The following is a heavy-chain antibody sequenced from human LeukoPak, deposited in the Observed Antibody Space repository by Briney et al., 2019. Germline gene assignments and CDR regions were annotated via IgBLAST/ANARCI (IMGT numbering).Heavy chain of an antibody. V-gene: IGHV3-43*02. Sequence: GGSLRLSCAASGFTFDDYAMHWVRQAPGKGLEWVSLISGDGGSTYCADSVKGRFTISRDSSKNSLYLQMNSLRTEDTALYYCAKDIMLKQQLTYYYYGMDVWGQGTTVTVSS. CDR3: AKDIMLKQQLTYYYYGMDV. J-gene: IGHJ6*02. CDR1: GFTFDDYA. D-gene: IGHD6-13*01. CDR2: ISGDGGST.